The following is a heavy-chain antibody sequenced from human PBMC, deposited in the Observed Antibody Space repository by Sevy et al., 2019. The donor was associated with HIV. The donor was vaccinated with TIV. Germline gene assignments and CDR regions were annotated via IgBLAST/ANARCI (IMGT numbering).Heavy chain of an antibody. Sequence: GGSLRLSCAASGFTFSNYAMYWVRQAPGKGLEWVALISYNGRSKDYSDSVKGRFTISRDSSNNNLYLQMNSLRAEDTAVYYCARGSGWRTEYYFDYWGHGILVTVSS. D-gene: IGHD6-19*01. CDR3: ARGSGWRTEYYFDY. CDR1: GFTFSNYA. J-gene: IGHJ4*01. V-gene: IGHV3-30*04. CDR2: ISYNGRSK.